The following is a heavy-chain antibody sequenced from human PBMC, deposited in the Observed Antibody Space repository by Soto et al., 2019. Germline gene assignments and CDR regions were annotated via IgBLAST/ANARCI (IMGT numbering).Heavy chain of an antibody. J-gene: IGHJ4*02. CDR2: ISGSGGST. CDR1: GFTFSSYA. D-gene: IGHD5-12*01. Sequence: PGGSLRLFCAASGFTFSSYAMSWVRQAPGKGLEWVSDISGSGGSTYYADSVKGRFTISRDNSKNTLYLQMNSLRAEDTAVYYCAKVLLMDIVAQFDYWGQGTLVTVSS. CDR3: AKVLLMDIVAQFDY. V-gene: IGHV3-23*01.